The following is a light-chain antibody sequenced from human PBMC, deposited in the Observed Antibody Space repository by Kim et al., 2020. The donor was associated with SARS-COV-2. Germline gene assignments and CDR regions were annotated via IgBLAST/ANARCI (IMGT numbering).Light chain of an antibody. CDR1: QSIRKN. J-gene: IGKJ4*01. V-gene: IGKV1-39*01. CDR3: QQGYSTPVT. Sequence: DIQMTQSPSSLSASLGDRVTITCRASQSIRKNLNWYQQKPGKAPKLLIYAASSFQSGVPSRFSGSGSGTDFTLTISSLQPDDFATYYCQQGYSTPVTFGGGTKVDIK. CDR2: AAS.